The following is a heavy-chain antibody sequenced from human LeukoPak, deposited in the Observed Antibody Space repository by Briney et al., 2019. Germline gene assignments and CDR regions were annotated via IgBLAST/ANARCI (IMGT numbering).Heavy chain of an antibody. D-gene: IGHD3-22*01. CDR1: GYSFTSYW. CDR3: ARGAGYYYDSSGYPNWFDP. Sequence: GESLKIFSKGSGYSFTSYWIGWVRQMPGKSLEWMGIIYPGDSDTRYSPSFQGQVTISADKSISTAYLQWSSLKASDTAMYYCARGAGYYYDSSGYPNWFDPWGQGTLVTVSS. V-gene: IGHV5-51*01. CDR2: IYPGDSDT. J-gene: IGHJ5*02.